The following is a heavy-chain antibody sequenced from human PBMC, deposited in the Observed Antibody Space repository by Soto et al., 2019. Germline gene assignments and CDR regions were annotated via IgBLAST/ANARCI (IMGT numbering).Heavy chain of an antibody. CDR2: IFSNDET. D-gene: IGHD2-21*01. CDR1: GFSLSNARMG. Sequence: QVTLKESGPVLVKPTETLTLTCTVSGFSLSNARMGVSWIRQPPGKALEWLAHIFSNDETAYSTYLKTRLTISKDTSKSQMVLTMGNMDPVDTATYYCARTVARMNLDYWGQGTLVTVSS. J-gene: IGHJ4*02. CDR3: ARTVARMNLDY. V-gene: IGHV2-26*01.